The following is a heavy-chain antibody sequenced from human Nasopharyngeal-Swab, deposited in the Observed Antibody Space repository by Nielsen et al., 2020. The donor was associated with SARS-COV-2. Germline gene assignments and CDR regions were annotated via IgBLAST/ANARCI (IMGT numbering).Heavy chain of an antibody. V-gene: IGHV3-23*01. CDR1: GFSITTYG. CDR3: TRGLTGHIVQWNPSPY. D-gene: IGHD1-14*01. J-gene: IGHJ4*02. CDR2: ISELGSGI. Sequence: ESLKISCAASGFSITTYGMTWVRQAPGKGLEWVSGISELGSGIYHADSVRGRFSISRDTSKNTVYLQMNTVRAEDTGLYFCTRGLTGHIVQWNPSPYWGQGTLVTVSS.